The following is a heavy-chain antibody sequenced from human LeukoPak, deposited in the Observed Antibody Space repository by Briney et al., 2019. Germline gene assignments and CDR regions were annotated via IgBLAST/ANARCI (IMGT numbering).Heavy chain of an antibody. CDR2: INHSGST. CDR1: GGSFSGYY. CDR3: ARSIPVVTAPPCD. V-gene: IGHV4-34*01. Sequence: SETQSLTCAVYGGSFSGYYWSWIRQPPGKGLEWIGEINHSGSTNYNPSLKSRVTISVDTSKNQFSLKLSSVTAADTAVYYCARSIPVVTAPPCDWGQGTLVTVSS. D-gene: IGHD2-21*02. J-gene: IGHJ4*02.